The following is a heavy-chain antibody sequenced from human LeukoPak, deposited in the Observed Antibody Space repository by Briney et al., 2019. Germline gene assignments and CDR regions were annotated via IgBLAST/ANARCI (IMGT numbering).Heavy chain of an antibody. CDR2: IDYSGRT. J-gene: IGHJ4*02. CDR3: VRGYRNNWRFDY. D-gene: IGHD6-13*01. Sequence: SQTLSLTCTVSGASVSSDTSDWSWIRQPPGKGLEWIGYIDYSGRTDYHPSLKRRVSISLGTSKHQLSLNLISVTAADTAVYYCVRGYRNNWRFDYWGQGTLVTVSS. V-gene: IGHV4-61*01. CDR1: GASVSSDTSD.